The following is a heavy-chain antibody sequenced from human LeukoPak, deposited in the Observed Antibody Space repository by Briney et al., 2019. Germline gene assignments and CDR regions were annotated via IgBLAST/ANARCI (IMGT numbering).Heavy chain of an antibody. V-gene: IGHV3-30*18. Sequence: GGSLRLSCAASGFTFSSYGMHWVRQAPGKGLEWVAVISYDGSNKYYADSVKGRFTISRDNSKNTLYLQMNSLRAEDTAVYYCAKGRGYGSRRGGATPDYYYYGMDVWGKGTTVTVSS. CDR2: ISYDGSNK. CDR1: GFTFSSYG. D-gene: IGHD3-22*01. CDR3: AKGRGYGSRRGGATPDYYYYGMDV. J-gene: IGHJ6*04.